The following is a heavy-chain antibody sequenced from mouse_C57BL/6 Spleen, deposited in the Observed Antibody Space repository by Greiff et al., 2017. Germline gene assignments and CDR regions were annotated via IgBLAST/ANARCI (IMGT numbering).Heavy chain of an antibody. CDR3: ARRVLRSPYWYFDV. CDR1: GYTFTSYW. CDR2: IDPSDSYT. D-gene: IGHD1-1*01. V-gene: IGHV1-69*01. Sequence: QVQLKQPGAELVMPGASVKLSCKASGYTFTSYWMHWVKQRPGQGLEWIGEIDPSDSYTNYNQKFKGKSTLTVDKSSSAAYLQLSSLTSEDSAVYYGARRVLRSPYWYFDVWGTGTTVTVSS. J-gene: IGHJ1*03.